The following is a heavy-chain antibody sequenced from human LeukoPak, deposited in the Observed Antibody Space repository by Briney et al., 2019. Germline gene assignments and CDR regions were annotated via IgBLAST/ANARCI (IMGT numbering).Heavy chain of an antibody. D-gene: IGHD6-13*01. CDR2: ISGSGGST. J-gene: IGHJ4*02. CDR3: AKDLRSSWYEYFDN. CDR1: GFIFISYG. Sequence: GALRHSRVDPGFIFISYGMSGVRPAPGKGVEWVSPISGSGGSTHYADSLRGRATISRDNTKNTLYLQMNSLRAEDTAVYYWAKDLRSSWYEYFDNWGQGTLVTVSS. V-gene: IGHV3-23*01.